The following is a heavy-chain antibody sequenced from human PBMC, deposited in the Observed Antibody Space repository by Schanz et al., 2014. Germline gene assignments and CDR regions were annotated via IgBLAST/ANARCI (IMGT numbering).Heavy chain of an antibody. V-gene: IGHV3-30*18. CDR1: GFTVSRNY. Sequence: VQLVESGGGLVQPGGSLRLSCAASGFTVSRNYMNWVRQAPGKGLEWVAVISYDGSHKDYADSVKGRFTISRDNSKNTLFLQMNSLRAEDTALSPFPQDLGRNGDYVPDDAFDIWGQGTMVTVSS. CDR2: ISYDGSHK. D-gene: IGHD4-17*01. CDR3: PQDLGRNGDYVPDDAFDI. J-gene: IGHJ3*02.